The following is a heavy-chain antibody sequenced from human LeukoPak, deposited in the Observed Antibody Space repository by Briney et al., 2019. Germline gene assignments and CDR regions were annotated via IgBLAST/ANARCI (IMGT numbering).Heavy chain of an antibody. V-gene: IGHV1-69*04. CDR2: IIPILGIA. Sequence: SVNVSCKASGGTFNSYAISWVRQAPGQGLEWMGRIIPILGIANYAQKFQGRVTITADKSTSTAYMELSSLRSEDTAVYYCARGTVTQDDAFDIWGQGTMVTVSS. CDR3: ARGTVTQDDAFDI. CDR1: GGTFNSYA. D-gene: IGHD4-17*01. J-gene: IGHJ3*02.